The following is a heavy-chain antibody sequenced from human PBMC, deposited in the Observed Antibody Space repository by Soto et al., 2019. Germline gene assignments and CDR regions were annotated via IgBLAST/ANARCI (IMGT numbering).Heavy chain of an antibody. J-gene: IGHJ4*02. Sequence: GGSLRLSCAASGFTFSSYAMSWVRQAPGKGLEWVSAISGSGGSTYYADSVKGRFTISRDNSKNTLYLQMNSLRAEDTAVYYWSKYPGRWALTYYYDSSGFFDYWGQGTLVTVSS. V-gene: IGHV3-23*01. D-gene: IGHD3-22*01. CDR1: GFTFSSYA. CDR3: SKYPGRWALTYYYDSSGFFDY. CDR2: ISGSGGST.